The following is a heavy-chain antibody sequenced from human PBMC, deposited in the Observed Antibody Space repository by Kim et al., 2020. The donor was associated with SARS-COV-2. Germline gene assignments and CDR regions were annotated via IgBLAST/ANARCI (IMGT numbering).Heavy chain of an antibody. Sequence: GGSLRLSCAASGFTFSSYSMNWVRQAPGKGLEWVSSISSSSSYIYYADSVKGRFTISRDNAKNSLYLQMNSLRAEDTAVYYCARDIAAAGTAPRYYYYYGMDVWGQGTTVTVSS. J-gene: IGHJ6*02. CDR1: GFTFSSYS. D-gene: IGHD6-13*01. CDR2: ISSSSSYI. V-gene: IGHV3-21*01. CDR3: ARDIAAAGTAPRYYYYYGMDV.